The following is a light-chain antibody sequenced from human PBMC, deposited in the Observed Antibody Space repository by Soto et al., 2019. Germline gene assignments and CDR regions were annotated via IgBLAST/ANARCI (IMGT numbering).Light chain of an antibody. CDR2: WAS. V-gene: IGKV4-1*01. CDR1: QTVLYSSNNKNH. J-gene: IGKJ1*01. CDR3: QQYYSTPRT. Sequence: DIVMTQSPDSLSVSLGERATINCKSSQTVLYSSNNKNHLAWYQQRPGLPPKLLFSWASTRESGVPDRFSASGSGTDFTLSIGSLQAEDVAVYYCQQYYSTPRTFGQGTKVEIK.